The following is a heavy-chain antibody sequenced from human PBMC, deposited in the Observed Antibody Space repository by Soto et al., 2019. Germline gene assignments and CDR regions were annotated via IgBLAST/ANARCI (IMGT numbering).Heavy chain of an antibody. J-gene: IGHJ4*02. D-gene: IGHD4-17*01. CDR3: AKDFPYATVVIWYFDY. CDR2: ISSSGSTI. CDR1: GFTFSSYE. V-gene: IGHV3-48*03. Sequence: GGSLRLSCAASGFTFSSYEMNWVRQAPGKGLGWVSYISSSGSTIYYADSVKGRFTISRDNAKNSLYLQMNSLRAEDTAVYYCAKDFPYATVVIWYFDYWGQGTLVTVSS.